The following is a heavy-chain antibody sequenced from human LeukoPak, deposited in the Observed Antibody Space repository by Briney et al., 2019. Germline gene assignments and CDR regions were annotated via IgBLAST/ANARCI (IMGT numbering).Heavy chain of an antibody. J-gene: IGHJ4*02. CDR1: GGAISSYY. CDR2: ISYSGST. V-gene: IGHV4-59*01. CDR3: AREWALKRTVTAAGTTDYFDY. D-gene: IGHD1-14*01. Sequence: PQTLSLTCTVSGGAISSYYCNWIRDPPGKGLGWSGDISYSGSTNYNPSLTSRVTISVETSQNQFSLKPSSVTAPGTAVYYCAREWALKRTVTAAGTTDYFDYWGQGTLVTVSS.